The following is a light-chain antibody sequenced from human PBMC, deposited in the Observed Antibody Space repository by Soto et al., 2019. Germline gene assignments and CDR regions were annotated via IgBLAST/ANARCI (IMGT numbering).Light chain of an antibody. CDR2: GAS. CDR1: QSVSSS. J-gene: IGKJ1*01. Sequence: EIVMTQSPATLSVSPGERATLSCRASQSVSSSLAWYQQKPGQAPRLLIYGASTRASGTPARFSGSGSGTEFTLTISSLQSEDFALYYCQQYNKWPLITFGQGTKVDIK. CDR3: QQYNKWPLIT. V-gene: IGKV3D-15*01.